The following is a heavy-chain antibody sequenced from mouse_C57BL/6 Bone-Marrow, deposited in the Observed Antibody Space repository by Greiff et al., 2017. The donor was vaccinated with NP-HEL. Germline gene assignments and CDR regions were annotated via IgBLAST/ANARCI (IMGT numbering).Heavy chain of an antibody. CDR3: AREALLSPYWYFDV. V-gene: IGHV1-39*01. J-gene: IGHJ1*03. CDR2: INPNYGTT. Sequence: EVKLQESGPELVKPGASVKISCKASGYSFTDYNMNWVKQSNGKSLEWIGVINPNYGTTSYNQKFKGTATLTVDQSSSTAYMQLNSLTSEDSAVYYCAREALLSPYWYFDVWGTGTTVTVSS. CDR1: GYSFTDYN. D-gene: IGHD1-1*01.